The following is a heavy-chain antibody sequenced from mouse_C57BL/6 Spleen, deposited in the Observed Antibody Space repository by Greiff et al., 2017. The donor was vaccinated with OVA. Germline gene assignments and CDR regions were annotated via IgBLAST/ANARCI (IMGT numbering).Heavy chain of an antibody. CDR3: AREQDGSSHWYFDV. D-gene: IGHD1-1*01. CDR2: ISYDGSN. J-gene: IGHJ1*03. CDR1: GYSITSGYY. V-gene: IGHV3-6*01. Sequence: EVQLQQSGPGLVKPSQSLSLTCSVTGYSITSGYYWNWIRQFPGNKLEWMGYISYDGSNNYNPSLKNRISITRDTSKNQFFLKLNSVTTEDTATYYCAREQDGSSHWYFDVWGTGTTVTVSS.